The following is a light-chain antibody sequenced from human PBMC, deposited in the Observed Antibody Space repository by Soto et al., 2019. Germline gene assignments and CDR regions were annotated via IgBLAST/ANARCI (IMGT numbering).Light chain of an antibody. CDR1: QSVSSSY. CDR3: QQYGSSPWT. CDR2: GAS. Sequence: EIVLTQSPGTLSLSPGERATLSCRASQSVSSSYLAWYQQKPCQAPRPLIYGASSRAIGIPDRFSGSGSGTDFTRTISRLEPEDFAVYYCQQYGSSPWTFGQGTKVEIK. V-gene: IGKV3-20*01. J-gene: IGKJ1*01.